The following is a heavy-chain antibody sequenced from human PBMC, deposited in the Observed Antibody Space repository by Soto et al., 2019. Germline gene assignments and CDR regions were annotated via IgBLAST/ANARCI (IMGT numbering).Heavy chain of an antibody. J-gene: IGHJ5*02. D-gene: IGHD3-22*01. CDR3: ARLSRPNYYDTSGFFKDNWFDP. CDR2: IIPIVETP. V-gene: IGHV1-69*01. CDR1: GGTFNSYD. Sequence: QVQLVQSGAEVKKPGSSMKVSCKASGGTFNSYDINWVRRAPGQGLEWMGGIIPIVETPKYAQKFQGRVTITADESTNTVYMELSSLRSEDTAMYYCARLSRPNYYDTSGFFKDNWFDPWGQGTLVTVSS.